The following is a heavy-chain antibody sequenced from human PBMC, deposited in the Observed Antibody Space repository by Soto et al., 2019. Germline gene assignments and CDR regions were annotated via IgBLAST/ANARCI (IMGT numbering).Heavy chain of an antibody. CDR1: GGSISSYY. D-gene: IGHD6-19*01. Sequence: SETLSLTCTVSGGSISSYYWSWIRKPPGKGLEWIGYIYYSGSTNYNPSLKSRVTISVDTSKNQFSLKLSSVTAADTAVYYCARVIGVAVAGSFYYYMDVWGKGTTVTVSS. J-gene: IGHJ6*03. CDR2: IYYSGST. CDR3: ARVIGVAVAGSFYYYMDV. V-gene: IGHV4-59*01.